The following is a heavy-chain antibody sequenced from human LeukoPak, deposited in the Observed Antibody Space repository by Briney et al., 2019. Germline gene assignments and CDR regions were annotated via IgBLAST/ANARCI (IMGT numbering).Heavy chain of an antibody. Sequence: SETLSLTCTVSGGSISSYYWSWVRQPPGKGLEWIGYIYYSGSTNYNPSLKSRVTISVDTSKNQFSLKLSSVTAADTAAFYCARQNYYYGSGSNYYFDYWGQGTLVTVSS. J-gene: IGHJ4*02. V-gene: IGHV4-59*08. CDR1: GGSISSYY. CDR2: IYYSGST. D-gene: IGHD3-10*01. CDR3: ARQNYYYGSGSNYYFDY.